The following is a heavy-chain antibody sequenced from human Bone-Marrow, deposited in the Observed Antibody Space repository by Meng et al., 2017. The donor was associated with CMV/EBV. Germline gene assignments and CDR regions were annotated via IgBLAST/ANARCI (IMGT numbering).Heavy chain of an antibody. J-gene: IGHJ6*02. CDR2: IDWDDDK. V-gene: IGHV2-70D*14. CDR3: ARMEGV. Sequence: SGPTLVKPTQTLTLTCTFSGFSLSTSGMRVSWIRQPPGKALEWLARIDWDDDKFYSTSLKTRLTTSKDTSKNQVVLTMTNMDPVDTATYYCARMEGVWGQGTTVTVSS. CDR1: GFSLSTSGMR.